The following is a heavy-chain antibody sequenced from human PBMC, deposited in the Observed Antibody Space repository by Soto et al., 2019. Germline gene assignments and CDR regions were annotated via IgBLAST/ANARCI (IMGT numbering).Heavy chain of an antibody. CDR1: GGSISSSSYY. D-gene: IGHD5-18*01. Sequence: SETLSLTCTVFGGSISSSSYYWGWIRQPPGKGLEWIGSIYYSGSTYYNPSLKSRVTISVDTSKNQFSLKLSSVTAADTAVYYCARHEVDTAMVIWSWGQGTLVTVSS. J-gene: IGHJ4*02. CDR3: ARHEVDTAMVIWS. V-gene: IGHV4-39*01. CDR2: IYYSGST.